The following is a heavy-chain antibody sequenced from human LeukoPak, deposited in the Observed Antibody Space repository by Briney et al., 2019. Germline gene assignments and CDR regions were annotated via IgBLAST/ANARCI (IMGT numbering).Heavy chain of an antibody. J-gene: IGHJ5*02. CDR3: AKNNWFDP. V-gene: IGHV4-34*01. CDR1: GGSFSDYF. CDR2: INHNGAT. Sequence: SETLSLTCAVYGGSFSDYFWSWIRQPPGKGLEWIGEINHNGATKYNPSLKTRVTISVDTSKNQFSLKLNSVTAADTAVYYCAKNNWFDPWGQGTLVTVSS.